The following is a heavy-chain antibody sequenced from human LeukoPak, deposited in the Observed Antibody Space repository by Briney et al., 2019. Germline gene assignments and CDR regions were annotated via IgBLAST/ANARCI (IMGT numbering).Heavy chain of an antibody. V-gene: IGHV3-30*03. CDR2: ISYDGSNK. D-gene: IGHD6-19*01. CDR1: GFTFSSYD. Sequence: GGSLRLSCAASGFTFSSYDMHWVRQDPGKGLGWVAVISYDGSNKYYADSVKGRFTISRDNSKNTLYLQMNSLRAEDTAVYYCARGASSDPFDYWGQGTLVTVSS. J-gene: IGHJ4*02. CDR3: ARGASSDPFDY.